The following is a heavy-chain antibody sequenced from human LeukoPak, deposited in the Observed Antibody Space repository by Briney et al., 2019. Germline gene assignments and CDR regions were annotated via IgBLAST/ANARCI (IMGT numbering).Heavy chain of an antibody. CDR1: GFTFSSYA. Sequence: PGGSLRLSCAASGFTFSSYAMSWVRQAPGKGLEWVSAISGSGGSTYYADSVKGRFTISRDNSKNTLYLQMNSLRAEDTAVYYCAKSPATVVTPGYYFDYWGQGTLVTVSS. CDR3: AKSPATVVTPGYYFDY. V-gene: IGHV3-23*01. D-gene: IGHD4-23*01. J-gene: IGHJ4*02. CDR2: ISGSGGST.